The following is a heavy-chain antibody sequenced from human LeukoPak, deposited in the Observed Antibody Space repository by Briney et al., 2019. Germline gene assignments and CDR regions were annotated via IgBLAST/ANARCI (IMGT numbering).Heavy chain of an antibody. CDR2: IYYSGST. CDR1: GGSISSSSYY. CDR3: ARGDAQSNWFDP. J-gene: IGHJ5*02. Sequence: SETLSLTCTVSGGSISSSSYYWGWIRQPPGKGLEWIGYIYYSGSTYYNPSLKSRVTISVDTSKNQFSLKLSSVTAADTAVYYCARGDAQSNWFDPWGQGTLVTVSS. V-gene: IGHV4-30-4*08.